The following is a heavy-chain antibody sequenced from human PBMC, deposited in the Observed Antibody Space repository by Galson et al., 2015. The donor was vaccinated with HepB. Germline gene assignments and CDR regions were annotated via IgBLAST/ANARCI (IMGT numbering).Heavy chain of an antibody. CDR1: GFTLSDYA. J-gene: IGHJ5*02. D-gene: IGHD4-11*01. Sequence: SLRLSCAASGFTLSDYAMTWVRQAPGKGPEWVSSISRTGGNTFNADSVQGRFTISRDTPKNTLHLQMNSLRVDGTAVYYCAKGPRGDYINSPPNWSDTWGQGTLVTVSS. CDR2: ISRTGGNT. CDR3: AKGPRGDYINSPPNWSDT. V-gene: IGHV3-23*01.